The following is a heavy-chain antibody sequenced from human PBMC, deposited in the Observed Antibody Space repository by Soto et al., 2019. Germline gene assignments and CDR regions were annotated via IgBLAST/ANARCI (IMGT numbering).Heavy chain of an antibody. CDR2: ISGSGGNT. CDR3: AKDPTGTTRNFAY. J-gene: IGHJ4*02. D-gene: IGHD1-7*01. CDR1: GFTFSTYA. Sequence: GGSLRLSCAASGFTFSTYAMSWVRQAPGKGLEWVSAISGSGGNTYYADSVKGRFTISRDNSKNTLYLQMNSLRAEDMALYYCAKDPTGTTRNFAYWGQGTLVTVSS. V-gene: IGHV3-23*01.